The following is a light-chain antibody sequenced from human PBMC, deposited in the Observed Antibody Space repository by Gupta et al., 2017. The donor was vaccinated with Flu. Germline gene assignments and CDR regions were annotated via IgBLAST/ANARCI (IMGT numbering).Light chain of an antibody. CDR2: EDD. V-gene: IGLV3-1*01. CDR1: KFGQKY. Sequence: TCSGDKFGQKYTCWYQQKPGQSPMLVIYEDDKRPSGIPERFSGSNSGNTATLTIRGTQAVDEADYYCQALDSSTGVFGAGTKVTVL. CDR3: QALDSSTGV. J-gene: IGLJ1*01.